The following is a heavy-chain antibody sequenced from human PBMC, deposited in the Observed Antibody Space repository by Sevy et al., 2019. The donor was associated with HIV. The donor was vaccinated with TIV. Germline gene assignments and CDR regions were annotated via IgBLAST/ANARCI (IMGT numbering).Heavy chain of an antibody. D-gene: IGHD3-10*01. CDR1: GFTFSAYT. Sequence: GGSLRLSCVASGFTFSAYTMNWVRQAPGKGLHWVSSISGLSNYIYYADSLKGRFTISRDNAKNSLYLQMNSLRDEDTAVYYCARPYGSGSWEAFDVWGQGTMITVSS. CDR3: ARPYGSGSWEAFDV. CDR2: ISGLSNYI. V-gene: IGHV3-21*06. J-gene: IGHJ3*01.